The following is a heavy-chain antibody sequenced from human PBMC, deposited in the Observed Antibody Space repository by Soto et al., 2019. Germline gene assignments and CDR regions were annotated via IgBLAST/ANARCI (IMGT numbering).Heavy chain of an antibody. J-gene: IGHJ5*02. CDR3: ARGPTTEKVDT. CDR1: GGSFSGYY. CDR2: INHSGST. Sequence: SETLSLTCAVYGGSFSGYYWTWIRQPPGTGLEWIGEINHSGSTYYSPSLKSRVAISVDTSMNQFSLALTSVTAADTAMYYCARGPTTEKVDTWRQGILVTVSS. V-gene: IGHV4-34*01.